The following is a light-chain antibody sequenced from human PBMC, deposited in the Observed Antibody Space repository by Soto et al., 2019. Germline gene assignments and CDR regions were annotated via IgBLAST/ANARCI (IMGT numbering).Light chain of an antibody. CDR2: DVT. V-gene: IGLV2-14*01. Sequence: QSVLTQPASVSGSPGQSITISCTGTSSDVGDNNYVSWYQQHPGKAPKLIIYDVTHRPSGISNRFSGSKSGNTASLTISGLQAEDEADYYCGSYTISSTLYVFGTGTKLTVL. CDR1: SSDVGDNNY. CDR3: GSYTISSTLYV. J-gene: IGLJ1*01.